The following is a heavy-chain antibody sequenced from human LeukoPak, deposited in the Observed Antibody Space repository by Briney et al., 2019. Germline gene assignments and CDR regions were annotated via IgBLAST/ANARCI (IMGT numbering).Heavy chain of an antibody. D-gene: IGHD3-22*01. CDR3: ATMEYYYDSSGYYY. Sequence: AETLSLTCAVSGGSFSGYYWSWIRQPPGKGLEWIGSIYYSGSTYYNPSLKSRVTISVDTSKNQFSLKLSSVPAADTAVYYCATMEYYYDSSGYYYWGQGTLVTVSS. J-gene: IGHJ4*02. CDR2: IYYSGST. V-gene: IGHV4-34*01. CDR1: GGSFSGYY.